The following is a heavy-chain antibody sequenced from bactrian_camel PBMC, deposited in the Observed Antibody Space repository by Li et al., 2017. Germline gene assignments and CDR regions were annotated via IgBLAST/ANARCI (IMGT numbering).Heavy chain of an antibody. D-gene: IGHD2*01. CDR2: IATGSGNT. J-gene: IGHJ6*01. V-gene: IGHV3S1*01. CDR3: AARGPYCYTKLSVRDFTY. Sequence: HVQLVESGGGSVQAGGSLRLSCAASGYSIRRHCMAWFRQAPGKELEGVARIATGSGNTYYADSVKGRFTISQDNAKNTVYLQMNSLKPEDTAMYYCAARGPYCYTKLSVRDFTYWGQGTQVTVS. CDR1: GYSIRRHC.